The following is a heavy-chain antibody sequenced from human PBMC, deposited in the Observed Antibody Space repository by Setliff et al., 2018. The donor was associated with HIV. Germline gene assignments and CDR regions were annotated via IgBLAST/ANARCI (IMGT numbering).Heavy chain of an antibody. CDR2: IYHSGST. CDR3: AKTVATTPYAFDI. Sequence: SETLSLTCTVSGYSISSGYYWGWIRQPPGKGLEWIGSIYHSGSTYYNPSLKSRVTISVDTSKNQFSLKLSSVTAADTAVYYCAKTVATTPYAFDIWGQGTVVTVSS. J-gene: IGHJ3*02. V-gene: IGHV4-38-2*02. D-gene: IGHD5-12*01. CDR1: GYSISSGYY.